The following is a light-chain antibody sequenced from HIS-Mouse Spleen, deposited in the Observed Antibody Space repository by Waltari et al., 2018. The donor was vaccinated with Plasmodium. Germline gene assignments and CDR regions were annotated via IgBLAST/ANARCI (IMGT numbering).Light chain of an antibody. Sequence: SYELTQPPSVSVSPGQTASITCSGDKLGAKYACWYQQKPGHSPVLVIYQDSKRPSGIPERFSGSNYGNTDTLTISGTQAMDEADYYCQAWDSSTVVFGGGTKLTVL. J-gene: IGLJ2*01. CDR1: KLGAKY. CDR2: QDS. V-gene: IGLV3-1*01. CDR3: QAWDSSTVV.